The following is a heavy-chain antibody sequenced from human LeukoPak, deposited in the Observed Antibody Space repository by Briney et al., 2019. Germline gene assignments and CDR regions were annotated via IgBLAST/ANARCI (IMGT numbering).Heavy chain of an antibody. Sequence: GASVKVSCKASGYTFTSYGISWVRQAPGQGLEWMGWISAYNGNTNYAQKLQGRVTMTTDTSTSTAYMELRSLRSDDTAVYYCARALVVPAAAGYHYMDVWGKGTTVTVSS. J-gene: IGHJ6*03. D-gene: IGHD2-2*01. CDR2: ISAYNGNT. CDR3: ARALVVPAAAGYHYMDV. CDR1: GYTFTSYG. V-gene: IGHV1-18*01.